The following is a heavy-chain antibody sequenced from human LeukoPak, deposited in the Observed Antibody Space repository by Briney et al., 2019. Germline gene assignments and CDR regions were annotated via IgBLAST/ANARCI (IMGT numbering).Heavy chain of an antibody. CDR1: GYTFTNYG. V-gene: IGHV1-18*01. D-gene: IGHD2-21*02. J-gene: IGHJ3*02. Sequence: ASVKVSCKASGYTFTNYGINWVRQAPGQGLEWMGWISAYNGNTNYAQKLQGRVTMTTDTSTSTAYMELRSLRSEDTAVYYCARSLRVVTAGLRAFDIWGQGTMVTVSS. CDR3: ARSLRVVTAGLRAFDI. CDR2: ISAYNGNT.